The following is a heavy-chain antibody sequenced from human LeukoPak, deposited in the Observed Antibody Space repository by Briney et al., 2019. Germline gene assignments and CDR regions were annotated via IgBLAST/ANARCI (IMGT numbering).Heavy chain of an antibody. V-gene: IGHV1-69*06. J-gene: IGHJ3*02. CDR1: GGTFSSYA. Sequence: GASVKVSCKASGGTFSSYAISWVRQAPGQGLEWMGGIIPIFGTANYAQKFQGRVTITADKSTSTAYMELSSLRSEDTAVYYCARSHRYSSSWYRAFDIWGQGTMVTVSS. CDR2: IIPIFGTA. D-gene: IGHD6-13*01. CDR3: ARSHRYSSSWYRAFDI.